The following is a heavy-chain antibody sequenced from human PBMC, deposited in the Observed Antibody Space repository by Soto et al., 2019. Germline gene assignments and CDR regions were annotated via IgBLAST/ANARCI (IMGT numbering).Heavy chain of an antibody. J-gene: IGHJ4*02. CDR1: GFSLTTRGVA. Sequence: QITLKESGPALGRPTQTLTLTCSFSGFSLTTRGVAVGWIRQPPGKALAWLALIFWDDDKWYSPSLRSRLTITEDTSKNQVVLTMTNMDPVDTATYYCAHRSRGYAYYFDQWGQGTLVTVSS. CDR3: AHRSRGYAYYFDQ. D-gene: IGHD5-12*01. CDR2: IFWDDDK. V-gene: IGHV2-5*02.